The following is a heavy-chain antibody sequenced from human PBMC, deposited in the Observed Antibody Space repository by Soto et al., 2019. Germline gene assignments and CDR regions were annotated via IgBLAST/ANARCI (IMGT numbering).Heavy chain of an antibody. J-gene: IGHJ3*02. D-gene: IGHD3-22*01. CDR1: GGSLSSSAYS. CDR3: ARELLFYDSDGFSWDDALDI. Sequence: QMHLQESGSGLVKPSQTLSLTCAVSGGSLSSSAYSWSWIRQPPGKGLEWIGFIYQSGSTYYNPSLKCRVTMSLCSPKNQSSLKLSSVPAADTAVYYCARELLFYDSDGFSWDDALDIWGQGTMVTVSS. V-gene: IGHV4-30-2*01. CDR2: IYQSGST.